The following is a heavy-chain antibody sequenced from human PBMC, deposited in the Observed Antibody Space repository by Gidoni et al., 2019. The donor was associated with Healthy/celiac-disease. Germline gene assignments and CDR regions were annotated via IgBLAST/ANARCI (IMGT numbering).Heavy chain of an antibody. V-gene: IGHV1-18*01. CDR2: ISAYNGNT. CDR3: ARDTGAYGDPESFDY. J-gene: IGHJ4*02. CDR1: GYTCTSYG. Sequence: QVQLVHSGAEVKKPGASVKVSCKASGYTCTSYGISWVRQAPGQGLEWMGWISAYNGNTNYAQKLQGRVTMTTDTSTSTAYMELRSLRSDDTAVYYCARDTGAYGDPESFDYWGQGTLVTVSS. D-gene: IGHD4-17*01.